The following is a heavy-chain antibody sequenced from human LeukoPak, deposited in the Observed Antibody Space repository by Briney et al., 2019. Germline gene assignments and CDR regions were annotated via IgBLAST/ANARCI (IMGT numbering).Heavy chain of an antibody. V-gene: IGHV3-7*01. J-gene: IGHJ4*02. CDR3: ARAKEGGWELPANFDY. CDR2: IKQDGSEK. Sequence: PGGSLRLSCAASGFTFSSYWMSWVRQAPGKGLEWVANIKQDGSEKYYVDSVKGRFTISRDNAKNSLYLQMNSLRAEDTAVYYCARAKEGGWELPANFDYWGQGILVTVSS. D-gene: IGHD1-26*01. CDR1: GFTFSSYW.